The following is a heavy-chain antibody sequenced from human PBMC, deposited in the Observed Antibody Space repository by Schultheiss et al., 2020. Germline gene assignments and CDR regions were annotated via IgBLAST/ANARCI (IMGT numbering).Heavy chain of an antibody. CDR3: AKDGRPGTTYHFDY. CDR1: GFTFSSHW. Sequence: GGSLRLSCAASGFTFSSHWMHWVRQAPGKGLVWVSRIKSDGSSTSYADSVKCRFTISRDNAKNTLYLQMNSLRAEDTAVYYCAKDGRPGTTYHFDYWGQGTLVTVSS. CDR2: IKSDGSST. J-gene: IGHJ4*02. V-gene: IGHV3-74*01. D-gene: IGHD1-7*01.